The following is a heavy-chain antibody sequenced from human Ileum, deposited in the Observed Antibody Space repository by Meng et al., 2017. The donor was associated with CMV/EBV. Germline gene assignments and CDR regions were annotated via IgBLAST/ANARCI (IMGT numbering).Heavy chain of an antibody. D-gene: IGHD5-24*01. V-gene: IGHV4-38-2*02. Sequence: SETLSLTCTVSGDSISNTYYWGWVRQSPGKGLEWIGSIFHSGTTYYNPSLKSRVTISVDTSKNQFSLDVSSVTAADTAIYYCARDMASTYYFDYWGQGTLVTVSS. CDR1: GDSISNTYY. J-gene: IGHJ4*02. CDR2: IFHSGTT. CDR3: ARDMASTYYFDY.